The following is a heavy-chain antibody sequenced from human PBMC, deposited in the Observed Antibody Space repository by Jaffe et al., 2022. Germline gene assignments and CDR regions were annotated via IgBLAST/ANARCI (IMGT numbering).Heavy chain of an antibody. J-gene: IGHJ6*03. V-gene: IGHV1-69*01. CDR2: IIPIFGTA. Sequence: QVQLVQSGAEVKKPGSSVKVSCKASGGTFSSYAISWVRQAPGQGLEWMGGIIPIFGTANYAQKFQGRVTITADESTSTAYMELSSLRSEDTAVYYCARDGVRHTIFGVGSYYMDVWGKGTTVTVSS. CDR3: ARDGVRHTIFGVGSYYMDV. D-gene: IGHD3-3*01. CDR1: GGTFSSYA.